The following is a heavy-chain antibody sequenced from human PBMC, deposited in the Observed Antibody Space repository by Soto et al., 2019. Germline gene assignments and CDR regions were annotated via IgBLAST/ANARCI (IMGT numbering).Heavy chain of an antibody. V-gene: IGHV1-18*01. Sequence: SVKVSCKASGYSFATSGITWVRQAPGQGLEWMGWISTYNGNTNYAQKLQDRVTLTTDTSTSTAYMELRSLRSDDTAVYYCARRLYGDYDYWGQGTLVTVSS. CDR2: ISTYNGNT. D-gene: IGHD4-17*01. CDR1: GYSFATSG. CDR3: ARRLYGDYDY. J-gene: IGHJ4*02.